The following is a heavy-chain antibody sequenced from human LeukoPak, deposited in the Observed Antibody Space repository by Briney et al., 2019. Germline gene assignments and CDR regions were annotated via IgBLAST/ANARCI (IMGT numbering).Heavy chain of an antibody. V-gene: IGHV4-30-4*01. D-gene: IGHD2-15*01. Sequence: SETLSLTCTVSGGSISSGDYYWSWIRQPPGTGLEWIGYIYYSGSTYYNLSLKSRVTISVDTSKNQFSLKLSSVTAADTAVYYCARNIVVVVAARASDAFDIWGQGTMVTVSS. CDR2: IYYSGST. CDR3: ARNIVVVVAARASDAFDI. CDR1: GGSISSGDYY. J-gene: IGHJ3*02.